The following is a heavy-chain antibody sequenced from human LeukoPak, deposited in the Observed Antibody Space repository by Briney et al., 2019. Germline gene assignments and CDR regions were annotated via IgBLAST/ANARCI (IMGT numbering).Heavy chain of an antibody. Sequence: GESLKISCKASGYSFISYWIAWVRQMPGKGPEWMGGIYPGDSDPKYSPSFEGQVTISVDKSISTAYLQWTSLKASDTAMYYCARSKDLYCSGTTCYPGMDVWGQGTTVTVPS. CDR3: ARSKDLYCSGTTCYPGMDV. D-gene: IGHD2-2*01. CDR2: IYPGDSDP. J-gene: IGHJ6*02. CDR1: GYSFISYW. V-gene: IGHV5-51*01.